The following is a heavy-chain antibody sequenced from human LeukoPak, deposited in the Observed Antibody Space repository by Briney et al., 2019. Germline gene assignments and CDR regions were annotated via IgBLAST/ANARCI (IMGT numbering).Heavy chain of an antibody. CDR3: ASKSGNNYGIIDY. V-gene: IGHV3-30*02. J-gene: IGHJ4*02. CDR1: GFTFSTSA. CDR2: MQNDGNTK. D-gene: IGHD5-18*01. Sequence: GGSLRLSCAASGFTFSTSAMDWVRQAPGKGLEWVAFMQNDGNTKNYADSVKGRFTISRDISENTLYLQMNSLRAEDTAVYYCASKSGNNYGIIDYWGQGTLVTVSS.